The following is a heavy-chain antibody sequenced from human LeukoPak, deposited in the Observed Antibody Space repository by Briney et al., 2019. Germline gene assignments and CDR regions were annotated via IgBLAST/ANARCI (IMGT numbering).Heavy chain of an antibody. V-gene: IGHV3-53*01. J-gene: IGHJ4*02. CDR2: IYSGGTT. CDR1: GFTFSSYG. D-gene: IGHD6-13*01. CDR3: ARDIGISWSDY. Sequence: GGTLRLSCAASGFTFSSYGMSWVRQAPGKGLEWVSVIYSGGTTNYADSVKGRFTISRDNSKNTLYLQMNSLRVEDTAVYYCARDIGISWSDYWGQGTLVTVSS.